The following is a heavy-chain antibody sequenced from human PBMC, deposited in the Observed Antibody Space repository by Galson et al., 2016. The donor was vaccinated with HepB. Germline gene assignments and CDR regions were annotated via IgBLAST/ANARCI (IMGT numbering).Heavy chain of an antibody. CDR3: ADGVVEAESTTFDY. CDR1: GDSFSSDGDY. D-gene: IGHD3-3*01. Sequence: ETLSLTCIVPGDSFSSDGDYWGWIRQPPGKELEWIGSIYYSGSTYYTPSLRSRVTISADTSKNELSLRVTSVTAADTAVYYCADGVVEAESTTFDYWGQGILVTVSS. CDR2: IYYSGST. J-gene: IGHJ4*02. V-gene: IGHV4-39*01.